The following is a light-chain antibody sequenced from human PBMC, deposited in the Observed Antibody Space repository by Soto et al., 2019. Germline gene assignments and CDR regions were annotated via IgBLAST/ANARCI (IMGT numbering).Light chain of an antibody. CDR3: QQSHSAPLT. CDR2: AAS. J-gene: IGKJ4*01. V-gene: IGKV1-39*01. Sequence: QMTQSPSSLFASVGDRVTITCRASQSISSHLNWYQQKVGQTPRLLIYAASTLQSEVPPRFXXXGSGXXXXXXXXGXXREDFATYYCQQSHSAPLTFGGGTKIQI. CDR1: QSISSH.